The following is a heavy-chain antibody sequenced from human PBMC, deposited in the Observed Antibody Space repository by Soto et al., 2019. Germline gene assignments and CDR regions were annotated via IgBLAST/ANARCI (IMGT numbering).Heavy chain of an antibody. D-gene: IGHD3-16*01. V-gene: IGHV4-30-2*01. Sequence: SETLSLTCTVSGGSITSGNSYSWSWILQPPGKGLEWIGSISRSGSTSYNPSLKGRVTMSVDKSKNQFSLNLSSVTAADMAVYYCARAVAPYLGTWFDPWGQGTLVTVSS. CDR1: GGSITSGNSYS. J-gene: IGHJ5*02. CDR3: ARAVAPYLGTWFDP. CDR2: ISRSGST.